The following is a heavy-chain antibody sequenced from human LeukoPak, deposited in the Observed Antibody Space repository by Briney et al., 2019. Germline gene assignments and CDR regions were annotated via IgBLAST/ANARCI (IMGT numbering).Heavy chain of an antibody. Sequence: GASVKVSCKASGGTFSSYAISWVRQAPGQGLEWMGGIIPIFGTANYAQKFQGRVTITADESTSTAYVELSSLRSEDTAVYYCARERYCSSTSCYGNWFDPWGQGTLVTVSS. CDR1: GGTFSSYA. J-gene: IGHJ5*02. CDR3: ARERYCSSTSCYGNWFDP. CDR2: IIPIFGTA. D-gene: IGHD2-2*01. V-gene: IGHV1-69*01.